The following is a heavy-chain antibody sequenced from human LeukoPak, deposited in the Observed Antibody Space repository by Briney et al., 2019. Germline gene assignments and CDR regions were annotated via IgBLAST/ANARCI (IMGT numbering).Heavy chain of an antibody. V-gene: IGHV3-9*01. D-gene: IGHD6-13*01. CDR2: ISWNSGSI. CDR3: AKDSVDSSSWYFDY. Sequence: GRSLRLSCAASGFSFDDYAMHWVRQAPGKGLEWVSCISWNSGSIGYADSVKGRFTISRDNAKNSLYLQMNSLRAEDTALYYCAKDSVDSSSWYFDYWGQGTLVTVSS. CDR1: GFSFDDYA. J-gene: IGHJ4*02.